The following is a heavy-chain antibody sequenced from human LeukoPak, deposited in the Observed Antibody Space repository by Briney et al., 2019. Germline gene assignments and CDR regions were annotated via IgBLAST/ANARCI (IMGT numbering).Heavy chain of an antibody. Sequence: GGSLRLFCVASGFIFSDYWMSWVRQAPGKGPEWVANIKVDEIEKYYADSVKGRFTISRDNAKNSLYLQMNSLRAEDTAVYYCARDSAGSGWVYWGQGTLVTVSS. CDR2: IKVDEIEK. V-gene: IGHV3-7*04. J-gene: IGHJ4*02. CDR1: GFIFSDYW. D-gene: IGHD6-19*01. CDR3: ARDSAGSGWVY.